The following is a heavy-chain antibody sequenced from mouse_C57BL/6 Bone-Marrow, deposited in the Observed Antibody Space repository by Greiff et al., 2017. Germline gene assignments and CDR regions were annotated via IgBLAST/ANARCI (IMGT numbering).Heavy chain of an antibody. D-gene: IGHD2-2*01. Sequence: QVQLKEPGAELVKPGASVKLSCKASGYTFTSYWMHWVKQRPGQGLEWIGMIHPNSGSTNYNEKFKSKATLTVDKSSSTAYMQLSSLTSEDSAVYYCARGRDLLWLRRGFDYWGQGTTLTVSS. CDR2: IHPNSGST. CDR1: GYTFTSYW. CDR3: ARGRDLLWLRRGFDY. V-gene: IGHV1-64*01. J-gene: IGHJ2*01.